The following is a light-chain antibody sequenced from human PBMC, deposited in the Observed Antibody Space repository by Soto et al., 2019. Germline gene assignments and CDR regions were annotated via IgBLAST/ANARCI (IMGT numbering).Light chain of an antibody. CDR3: QQYNNWSWT. J-gene: IGKJ1*01. CDR1: QSVSSN. Sequence: EIVMTQSPAHLSVSPGESATLSCMSSQSVSSNLAWYQHKPGQAPRLLIYGSSTRATGSPARFSGSGSGTEFTLTISSLQSEDFAVYYCQQYNNWSWTVGQGPKVEL. CDR2: GSS. V-gene: IGKV3-15*01.